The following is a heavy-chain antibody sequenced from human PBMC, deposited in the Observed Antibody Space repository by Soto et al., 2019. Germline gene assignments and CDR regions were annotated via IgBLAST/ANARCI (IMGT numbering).Heavy chain of an antibody. D-gene: IGHD6-13*01. Sequence: QVQLVQSGAEVKKPGASVKVSCKASGYTFTSYDINWVRQATGQGLEWMGGMNPNSVNTGYAQKFQGRVTMTRNTSISTAYMEMRSLRSEDTALYYCARRGYSSSWYYYYYYGMDVWGEWTTFTVSS. CDR1: GYTFTSYD. J-gene: IGHJ6*04. CDR3: ARRGYSSSWYYYYYYGMDV. CDR2: MNPNSVNT. V-gene: IGHV1-8*01.